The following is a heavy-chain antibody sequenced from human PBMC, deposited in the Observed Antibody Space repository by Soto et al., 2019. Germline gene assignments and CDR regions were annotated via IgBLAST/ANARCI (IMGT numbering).Heavy chain of an antibody. CDR3: ATAQWSGGSCYSGLYFDY. CDR1: GYTLTELS. Sequence: ASVKVSCKVSGYTLTELSMHWVRQAPGKGLEWMGGFDPEDGETIYAQKFQGRVTMTEDTSTDTAYMELSSLRSEDTAVYYCATAQWSGGSCYSGLYFDYWGQGTLVTVAS. V-gene: IGHV1-24*01. D-gene: IGHD2-15*01. J-gene: IGHJ4*02. CDR2: FDPEDGET.